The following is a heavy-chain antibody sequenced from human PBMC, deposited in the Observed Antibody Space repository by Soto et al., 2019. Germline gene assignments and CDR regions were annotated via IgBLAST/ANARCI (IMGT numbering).Heavy chain of an antibody. V-gene: IGHV4-59*08. CDR2: IYYSGST. CDR3: ASRHSSPYFDY. J-gene: IGHJ4*02. D-gene: IGHD6-13*01. Sequence: SETLSLTCTVSGGSISSYYWSWVRQPPGKGLEWIGYIYYSGSTNYNPSLKSRVTISVDTSKNQFSLKLSSVTAADTAVYYCASRHSSPYFDYWGQGTLVTVSS. CDR1: GGSISSYY.